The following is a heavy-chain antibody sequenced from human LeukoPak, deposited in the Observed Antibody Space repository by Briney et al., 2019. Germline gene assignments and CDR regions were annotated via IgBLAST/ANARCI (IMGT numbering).Heavy chain of an antibody. V-gene: IGHV3-7*01. CDR1: GFTFSSYW. Sequence: PGGSLRLSCAASGFTFSSYWMSWVRQAPGKGLEWVANIKQDGSEKYYVDSVKGRFTISRDNAKNSLYLQMNSLRAEDTAVYYCARQWETYYYGSDVAFDIWGQGAMVTVSS. D-gene: IGHD3-10*01. CDR2: IKQDGSEK. J-gene: IGHJ3*02. CDR3: ARQWETYYYGSDVAFDI.